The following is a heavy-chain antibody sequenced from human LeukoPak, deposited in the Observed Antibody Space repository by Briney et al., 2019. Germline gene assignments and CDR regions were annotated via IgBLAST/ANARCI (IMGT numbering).Heavy chain of an antibody. V-gene: IGHV3-7*01. CDR3: VSTRSP. CDR1: GFTFTGFW. Sequence: GGSLRLSCAVSGFTFTGFWMRWVRQAPGKGLEWVANIKEDGSQKYYLDSVRGRFTVSIDNAKNSLYLQMSSLRGEDTAVYYCVSTRSPWGQGTLVTVSS. D-gene: IGHD1-1*01. CDR2: IKEDGSQK. J-gene: IGHJ5*02.